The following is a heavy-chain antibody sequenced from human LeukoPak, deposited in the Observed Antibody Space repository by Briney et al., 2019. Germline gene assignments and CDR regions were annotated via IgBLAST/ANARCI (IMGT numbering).Heavy chain of an antibody. D-gene: IGHD2-21*01. Sequence: GASVKVSCKASGYTFTDHYMHWVRQAPGQGLEWMGWINPNSDGINNYAHKFQGRVTMTRDMSTSTVYMELSSLRSEDTAVYYCARDLSPALIFPDYWGQGTLVTVSS. CDR1: GYTFTDHY. J-gene: IGHJ4*02. CDR2: INPNSDGI. CDR3: ARDLSPALIFPDY. V-gene: IGHV1-2*07.